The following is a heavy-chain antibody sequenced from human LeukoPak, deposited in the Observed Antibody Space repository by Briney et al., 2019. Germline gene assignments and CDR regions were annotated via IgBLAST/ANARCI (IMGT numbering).Heavy chain of an antibody. V-gene: IGHV3-13*01. CDR2: LGSGGDT. Sequence: GGSLRLSCAASGLSFNNYDMHWVRQAPGKGLEWVSGLGSGGDTYYPDSVRGRFTISKETAKNSLYLQMAGLRDDDTAVYYCVRGRRSYGFDHWGQGTLVTVSS. CDR3: VRGRRSYGFDH. J-gene: IGHJ4*02. CDR1: GLSFNNYD. D-gene: IGHD3-16*01.